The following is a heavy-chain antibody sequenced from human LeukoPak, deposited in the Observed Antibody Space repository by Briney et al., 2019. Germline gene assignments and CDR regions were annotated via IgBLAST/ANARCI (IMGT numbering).Heavy chain of an antibody. CDR1: GFTFSSYA. CDR2: ISGSGGST. CDR3: ASSYYTAPFNPFDP. Sequence: GGSLRLSCAASGFTFSSYAMSWVRQAPGKGLEWVSAISGSGGSTYYADSVKGRFTISRDNSKNTLYLQMNSLGAEDTAVYYCASSYYTAPFNPFDPWGQGTLVTVSS. J-gene: IGHJ5*02. D-gene: IGHD3-10*01. V-gene: IGHV3-23*01.